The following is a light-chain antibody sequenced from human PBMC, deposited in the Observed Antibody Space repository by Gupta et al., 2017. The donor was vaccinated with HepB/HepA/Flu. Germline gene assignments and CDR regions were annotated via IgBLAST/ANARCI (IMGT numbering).Light chain of an antibody. CDR3: MQALQTPYT. CDR1: QRLLHSNGYNY. V-gene: IGKV2-28*01. CDR2: LGS. Sequence: DIGMTQFPLYWLVAPGEPASRSCRSSQRLLHSNGYNYLDWYLQKPGQSPQLLIYLGSNRASGVPDRFSGSGSGTDFTLKISRVEAEDVGVYYCMQALQTPYTFGQGTKLEIK. J-gene: IGKJ2*01.